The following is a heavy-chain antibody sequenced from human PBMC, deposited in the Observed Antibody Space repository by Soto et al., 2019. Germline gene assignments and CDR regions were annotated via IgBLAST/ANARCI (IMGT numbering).Heavy chain of an antibody. CDR1: CSSFSGGIYY. CDR2: IYNSKTT. J-gene: IGHJ6*02. CDR3: ASVGHYYYGMDV. Sequence: SETLSLTCTFSCSSFSGGIYYLTWIRHPPGKVLECIGYIYNSKTTNYNASLSSRVTISLDKSKNQFSLKLSSVTAADTAVYYCASVGHYYYGMDVWGQGTTVTVSS. V-gene: IGHV4-61*01.